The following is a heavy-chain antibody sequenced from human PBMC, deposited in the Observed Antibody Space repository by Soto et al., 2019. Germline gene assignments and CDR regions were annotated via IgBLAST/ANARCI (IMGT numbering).Heavy chain of an antibody. CDR3: ARDHDYGDYGVEDY. D-gene: IGHD4-17*01. J-gene: IGHJ4*02. CDR2: ISYAGSNK. Sequence: QVQLVESGGGVVQPGRSLRLSCAASGFTFSSYAMHWVRQAPGKGLEWVAVISYAGSNKYYADSVKGRFTISRDNSKNPLYLQMNSLRAEDTAVYYCARDHDYGDYGVEDYWGQGTLVTASS. V-gene: IGHV3-30-3*01. CDR1: GFTFSSYA.